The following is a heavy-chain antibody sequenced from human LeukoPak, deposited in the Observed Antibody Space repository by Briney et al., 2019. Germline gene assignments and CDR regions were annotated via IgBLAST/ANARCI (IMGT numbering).Heavy chain of an antibody. CDR3: ARAGSRWSFDF. CDR2: FSYSGST. CDR1: GGSISSYY. Sequence: PSETLSLTCTVSGGSISSYYSSWIRRPPGKELEWIGYFSYSGSTNYNPSLKSRVTISVDTSKNQFSLKLSSVTAADTAVYYCARAGSRWSFDFWGQGTRVSVSS. D-gene: IGHD6-13*01. J-gene: IGHJ4*02. V-gene: IGHV4-59*08.